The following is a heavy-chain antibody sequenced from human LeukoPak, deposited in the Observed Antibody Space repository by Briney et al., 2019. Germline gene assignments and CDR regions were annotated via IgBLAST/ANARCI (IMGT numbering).Heavy chain of an antibody. CDR1: GFTFSDCY. D-gene: IGHD1-26*01. J-gene: IGHJ4*02. CDR2: ISSRGSTI. V-gene: IGHV3-11*01. CDR3: GASGITTTQVDY. Sequence: GGSLRLSCVASGFTFSDCYMSWIRQAPGKGLEWVSYISSRGSTIYYADSVKGRFTISRDNAKNSLYLQMNSLRAEDTAVYYCGASGITTTQVDYWGQGTLVTASS.